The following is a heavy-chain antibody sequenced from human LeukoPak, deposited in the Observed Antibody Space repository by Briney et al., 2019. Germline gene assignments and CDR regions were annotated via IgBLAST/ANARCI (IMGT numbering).Heavy chain of an antibody. D-gene: IGHD1-26*01. V-gene: IGHV3-30-3*01. CDR2: ISHDGSDK. J-gene: IGHJ4*02. Sequence: PGRSLRLSCAASGFTFGNYAIHWVRQAPGKGLEWVSFISHDGSDKYYADCVEGRFTISRDNSKNTLYLQMDSLRAEDTAVFYCARDRYSGSYGGYFDYWGQGTLVTVSS. CDR3: ARDRYSGSYGGYFDY. CDR1: GFTFGNYA.